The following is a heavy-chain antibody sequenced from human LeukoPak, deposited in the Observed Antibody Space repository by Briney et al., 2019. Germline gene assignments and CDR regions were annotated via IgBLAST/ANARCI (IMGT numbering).Heavy chain of an antibody. CDR1: GGSFSGYY. Sequence: SETLSLTCAVYGGSFSGYYWSWIRQPPGKGLEWIGEINHSGSTNYNPSLKSRVTISVDTSKKQFSLKLSSVTAADTAVYYCARGGWNYGDYQPWGQGTLVTVSS. D-gene: IGHD4-17*01. CDR2: INHSGST. J-gene: IGHJ5*02. CDR3: ARGGWNYGDYQP. V-gene: IGHV4-34*01.